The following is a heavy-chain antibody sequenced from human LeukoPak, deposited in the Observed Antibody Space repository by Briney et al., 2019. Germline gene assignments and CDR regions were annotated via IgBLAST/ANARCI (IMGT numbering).Heavy chain of an antibody. J-gene: IGHJ4*02. V-gene: IGHV3-21*01. CDR2: ISSSSSYI. CDR1: GFTFSSYS. D-gene: IGHD3-16*02. Sequence: GGSLRLSCAASGFTFSSYSMNWVRQAPGKGLEWVSSISSSSSYIYYADSVKGRFTISRDNAKNSLYLQMNSLRAEDTAVYYCARDGYDYVWGSYRQDLDYWGQGTLVTVSS. CDR3: ARDGYDYVWGSYRQDLDY.